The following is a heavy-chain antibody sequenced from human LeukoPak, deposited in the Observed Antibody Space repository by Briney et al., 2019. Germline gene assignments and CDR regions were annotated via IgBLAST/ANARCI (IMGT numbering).Heavy chain of an antibody. CDR1: GFTFSNFW. CDR2: IHPEGNEK. V-gene: IGHV3-7*04. D-gene: IGHD1-1*01. CDR3: ARGDDFSGDH. Sequence: PGGSLRLSCAVSGFTFSNFWMSWVRQAPGRGLEWVANIHPEGNEKYHVESVKGRFTISRDNAKNLLFLQMNGLRVDDTAVYYCARGDDFSGDHWGQGTLVTVSS. J-gene: IGHJ4*02.